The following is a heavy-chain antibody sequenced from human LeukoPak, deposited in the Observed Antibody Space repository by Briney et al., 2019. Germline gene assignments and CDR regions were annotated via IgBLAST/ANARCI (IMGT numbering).Heavy chain of an antibody. Sequence: SETLSLTCTVSGGSISSSSYYWGWIRQPPGKGLEWIGSIYYSGSTYYNPSLKSRVTISVDTSKNQFSLKLSSVTAADTAVYYCARGCVKYYDSSGYYSSYFDYWGQGTLVTVSS. J-gene: IGHJ4*02. V-gene: IGHV4-39*07. CDR1: GGSISSSSYY. D-gene: IGHD3-22*01. CDR3: ARGCVKYYDSSGYYSSYFDY. CDR2: IYYSGST.